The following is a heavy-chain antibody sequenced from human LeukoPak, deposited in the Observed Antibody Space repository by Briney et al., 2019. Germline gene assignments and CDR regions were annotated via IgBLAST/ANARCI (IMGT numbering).Heavy chain of an antibody. J-gene: IGHJ4*02. V-gene: IGHV3-21*01. D-gene: IGHD3-16*02. CDR3: ARGGDDYVWGGYRYTPYDY. CDR2: ISSSSSYI. CDR1: GFTFSSYS. Sequence: GGSLRLSCAASGFTFSSYSMNWVRQAPGKGLEWVSSISSSSSYIYYADSVKGRFTISRDNAKNSLYLQMNSLRAEDTAVYYCARGGDDYVWGGYRYTPYDYWGQGTLVTVSS.